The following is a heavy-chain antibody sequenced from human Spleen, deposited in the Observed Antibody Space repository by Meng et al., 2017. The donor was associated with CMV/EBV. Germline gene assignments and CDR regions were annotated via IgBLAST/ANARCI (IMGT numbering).Heavy chain of an antibody. D-gene: IGHD2-8*01. Sequence: SETLSLTCAVYGGPFSGYYWSWIRQPPGKGLEWIGEINHSGSTNYNPSLKSRVTISVDTSKNQFSLKLSSVTAADTAVYYCARDSNQGFFDYWGQGTLVTVSS. CDR1: GGPFSGYY. CDR3: ARDSNQGFFDY. CDR2: INHSGST. J-gene: IGHJ4*02. V-gene: IGHV4-34*01.